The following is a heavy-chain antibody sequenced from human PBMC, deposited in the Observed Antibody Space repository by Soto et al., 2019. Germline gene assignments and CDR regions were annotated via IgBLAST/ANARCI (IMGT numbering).Heavy chain of an antibody. J-gene: IGHJ4*02. D-gene: IGHD1-26*01. CDR2: IWYDGSNK. CDR1: GFTFSSYG. CDR3: ARDGDQWELLPLDY. Sequence: GGSLRLSCAASGFTFSSYGMHWVRQAPGKGLEWVAVIWYDGSNKYYADSVKGRFTIFRDNSKNTLYLQMNSLRAEDTAVYYCARDGDQWELLPLDYWGQGTLVTVSS. V-gene: IGHV3-33*01.